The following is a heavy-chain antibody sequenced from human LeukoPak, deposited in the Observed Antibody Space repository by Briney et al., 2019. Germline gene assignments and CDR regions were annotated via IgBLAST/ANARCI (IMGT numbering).Heavy chain of an antibody. Sequence: GGSLRLSCAASGFTFSSYWMNWVRQAPGKGLVWVSRIASDGSITTYADSVKGRFTISRDNVKNTLFLQMNSLGAEDTALYYCARGWNTTPRSGFDIWGLGTMVTVSS. D-gene: IGHD1/OR15-1a*01. CDR1: GFTFSSYW. CDR3: ARGWNTTPRSGFDI. J-gene: IGHJ3*02. CDR2: IASDGSIT. V-gene: IGHV3-74*01.